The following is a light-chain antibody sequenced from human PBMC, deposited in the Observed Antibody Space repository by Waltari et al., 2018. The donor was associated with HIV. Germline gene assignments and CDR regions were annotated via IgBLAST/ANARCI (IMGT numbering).Light chain of an antibody. CDR2: END. Sequence: QSVLTQPPSVSAAPGQRVTVSCSGSSSHLGYHSVSWYQHLPGAAPKLLISENDQRPSGIPDRFSASKSDTSATLGISGPQTGDEADYYCQVWDSDLNAVVFGGGTRVTVL. CDR1: SSHLGYHS. CDR3: QVWDSDLNAVV. V-gene: IGLV1-51*02. J-gene: IGLJ3*02.